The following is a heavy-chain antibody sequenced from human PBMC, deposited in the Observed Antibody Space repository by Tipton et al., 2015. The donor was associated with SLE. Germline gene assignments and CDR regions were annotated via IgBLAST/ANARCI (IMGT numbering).Heavy chain of an antibody. V-gene: IGHV4-61*02. CDR3: ARVGHTYYYYYMDV. CDR1: GGSISRGPYY. D-gene: IGHD1-26*01. Sequence: TLSLTCTVSGGSISRGPYYWNWIRQPAGKGLEWIGRIYTSGSTYYNPSLQSRVVISVDTSKNQFSLKLSSVTAADTAVYYCARVGHTYYYYYMDVWGKGTTVTVSS. CDR2: IYTSGST. J-gene: IGHJ6*03.